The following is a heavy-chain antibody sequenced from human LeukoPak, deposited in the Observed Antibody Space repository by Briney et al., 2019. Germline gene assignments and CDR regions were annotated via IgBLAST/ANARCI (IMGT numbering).Heavy chain of an antibody. CDR2: ISSSSSYI. CDR3: ARIQYCSSTSCYYHYYYYMDV. J-gene: IGHJ6*03. D-gene: IGHD2-2*01. V-gene: IGHV3-21*01. Sequence: GGSLRLSCAASGFTLSSYSMNWVRQAPGKGLEWVSSISSSSSYIYYADSVKGRFTISRDNAKNSLYLQMNSLRAEDTAVYYCARIQYCSSTSCYYHYYYYMDVWGKGTTVTISS. CDR1: GFTLSSYS.